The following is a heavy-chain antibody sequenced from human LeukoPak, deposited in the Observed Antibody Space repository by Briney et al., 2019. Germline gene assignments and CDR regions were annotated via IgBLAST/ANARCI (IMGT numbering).Heavy chain of an antibody. J-gene: IGHJ4*02. CDR2: ISSSGSTM. CDR3: ARDPGSGYEEHFDY. CDR1: GFIFSNHE. D-gene: IGHD5-12*01. Sequence: GGSLRLSCAASGFIFSNHEMNWVRQAPGKGLEWVSYISSSGSTMYYTDSVKGRFTISRDNAKDSLYLQMNSLRAEDTAVYYCARDPGSGYEEHFDYWGQGTLVTVSS. V-gene: IGHV3-48*03.